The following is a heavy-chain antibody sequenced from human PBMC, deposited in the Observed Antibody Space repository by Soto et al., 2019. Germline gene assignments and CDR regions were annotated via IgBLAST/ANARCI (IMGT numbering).Heavy chain of an antibody. D-gene: IGHD1-26*01. Sequence: SETLSLTCTVSGGSLSSGPYSWGWIRQPPGKGLEWIGTFYYSGSTYYNPSLESRVTISVDTSKNQFSLKVSSVTAADTAVYFCARLSGSYNDRYFDNWGQGTLVTVSS. CDR2: FYYSGST. V-gene: IGHV4-39*01. CDR3: ARLSGSYNDRYFDN. J-gene: IGHJ4*02. CDR1: GGSLSSGPYS.